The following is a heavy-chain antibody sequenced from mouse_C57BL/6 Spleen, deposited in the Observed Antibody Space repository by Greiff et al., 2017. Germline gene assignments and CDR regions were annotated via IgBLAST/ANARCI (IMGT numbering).Heavy chain of an antibody. CDR2: ISSGGSYT. CDR3: ARHPGLGREWFAY. CDR1: GFTFSSYG. D-gene: IGHD4-1*01. V-gene: IGHV5-6*02. J-gene: IGHJ3*01. Sequence: DVKLVESGGDLVKPGGSLKLSCAASGFTFSSYGMSWVRQTPDKRLEWVATISSGGSYTYYPDSVKGRFTISRDNAKNTLYLQMSSLKSEDTAMYYCARHPGLGREWFAYWGQGTLVTVSA.